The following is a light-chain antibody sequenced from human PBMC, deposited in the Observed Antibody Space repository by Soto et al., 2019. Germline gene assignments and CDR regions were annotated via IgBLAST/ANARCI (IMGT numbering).Light chain of an antibody. J-gene: IGKJ1*01. CDR1: QNINTW. Sequence: DIQMTQSPSTLSASVGDGVTITCRASQNINTWLAWYQQKPGKAPKLLIYAASSLQSGVPSRFSGSGSGTDFTLTISCLQSEDFATYYCQQYYSFPWTFGQVTKVDTK. CDR3: QQYYSFPWT. CDR2: AAS. V-gene: IGKV1-5*01.